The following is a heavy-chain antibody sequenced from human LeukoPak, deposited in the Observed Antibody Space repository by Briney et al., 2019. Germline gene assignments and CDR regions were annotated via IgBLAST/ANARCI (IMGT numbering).Heavy chain of an antibody. V-gene: IGHV3-23*01. CDR1: GFTFSSYA. J-gene: IGHJ4*02. CDR2: ISGSGGST. CDR3: ARDWARRRYCSGGSCYGFGDY. Sequence: PGGSLRLSCAASGFTFSSYAMSWVRQAPGKGLEWVSAISGSGGSTYYADSVKGRFTISRDNAKNSLYLQMNSLRAEDTAVYYCARDWARRRYCSGGSCYGFGDYWGQGTLVTVSS. D-gene: IGHD2-15*01.